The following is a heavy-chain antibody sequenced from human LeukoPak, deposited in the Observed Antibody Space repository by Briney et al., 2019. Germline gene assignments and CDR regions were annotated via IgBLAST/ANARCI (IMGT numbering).Heavy chain of an antibody. J-gene: IGHJ4*02. Sequence: GGSLRLSCAASGFTFSDYAMHWVRQAPGRGLEWVAVISYDASNKYYADSVKGRFTISRDNSKNTLYQQMNSLRAEDTAVYYCARGGGYGREPSGFDYWGQGTLVIVSS. D-gene: IGHD5-12*01. CDR3: ARGGGYGREPSGFDY. CDR1: GFTFSDYA. V-gene: IGHV3-30-3*01. CDR2: ISYDASNK.